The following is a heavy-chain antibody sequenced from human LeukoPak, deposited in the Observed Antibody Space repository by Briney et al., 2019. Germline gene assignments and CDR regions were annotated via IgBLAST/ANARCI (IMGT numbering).Heavy chain of an antibody. CDR2: IYHSGDT. J-gene: IGHJ4*02. V-gene: IGHV4-59*08. CDR3: ARHNFARPFDY. CDR1: GGSISSSY. D-gene: IGHD6-6*01. Sequence: SETLSLTCTVSGGSISSSYWSWIRQPPGKGLEWIGYIYHSGDTNSNPSLKSRVTISMDTSKNQFSLKLSSVAAADTAVYYCARHNFARPFDYWGQGTLVTVSS.